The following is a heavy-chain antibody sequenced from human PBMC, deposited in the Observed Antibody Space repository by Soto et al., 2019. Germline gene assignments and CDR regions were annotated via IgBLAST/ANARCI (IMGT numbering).Heavy chain of an antibody. CDR3: AKDRPMTTVTTVDAFDI. Sequence: GGSLRLSCAASGFTFSSYAMSWVRQAPGKGLEWVSAISGSGGSTYYADSVKGRFTISRDNSKNTLYLQMNSLRAEDTAVYYCAKDRPMTTVTTVDAFDIWGQGTMVTVSS. CDR2: ISGSGGST. D-gene: IGHD4-17*01. J-gene: IGHJ3*02. CDR1: GFTFSSYA. V-gene: IGHV3-23*01.